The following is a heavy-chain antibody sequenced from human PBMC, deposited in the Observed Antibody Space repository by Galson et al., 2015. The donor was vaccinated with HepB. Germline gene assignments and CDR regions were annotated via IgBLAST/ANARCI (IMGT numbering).Heavy chain of an antibody. D-gene: IGHD3-22*01. CDR3: ATGGYYDSSGYYPHYYFYMDV. Sequence: LRLSCAASQFTFSSYAMSWVRQAPGKGLEWVSAISGSGGSTYYADSVKGRFTISRDNSKNTLYLQMHSLRAEDTAVYYCATGGYYDSSGYYPHYYFYMDVWGKGTTVTVSS. J-gene: IGHJ6*03. V-gene: IGHV3-23*01. CDR2: ISGSGGST. CDR1: QFTFSSYA.